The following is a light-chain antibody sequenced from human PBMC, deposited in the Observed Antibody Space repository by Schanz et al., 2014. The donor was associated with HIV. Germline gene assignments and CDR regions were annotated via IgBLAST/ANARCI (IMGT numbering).Light chain of an antibody. CDR2: AAS. CDR1: QGISTY. CDR3: QQYYSTHHT. Sequence: IQLTQSPSSLSASVGDRVTITCRASQGISTYLAWYQQKPGKAPKLLIYAASTLQTGVPDRFSGSGSGTDFTLTISSLQAEDVAVYYCQQYYSTHHTFGQGTRLDIK. V-gene: IGKV1-27*01. J-gene: IGKJ5*01.